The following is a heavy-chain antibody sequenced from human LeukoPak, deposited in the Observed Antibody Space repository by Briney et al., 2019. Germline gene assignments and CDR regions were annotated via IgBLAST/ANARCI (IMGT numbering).Heavy chain of an antibody. D-gene: IGHD3-22*01. CDR2: INAGNGNT. J-gene: IGHJ4*02. CDR1: GYTFTSYA. V-gene: IGHV1-3*03. CDR3: ARGNYYDSSGYSSSLDY. Sequence: ASVKVSCKASGYTFTSYAMHWVRQAPGQRLEWMGWINAGNGNTKYSQEFQGRVTITRDTSASTAYMELSSLRSEDMAVYYCARGNYYDSSGYSSSLDYWGQGTLVTVSS.